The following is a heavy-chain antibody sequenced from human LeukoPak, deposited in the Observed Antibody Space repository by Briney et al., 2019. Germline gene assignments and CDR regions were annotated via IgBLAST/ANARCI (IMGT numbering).Heavy chain of an antibody. CDR1: GFTFSSYA. D-gene: IGHD6-13*01. CDR2: ISGVGGST. Sequence: GGSLRLSCSASGFTFSSYAMHWVRQAPGKGLECVSAISGVGGSTYYADSVKGRFTISRDNSTNTLYLQMSSLRAEDTAVYYCVKGDRSRWYYFDYWGQGTLVTVSS. J-gene: IGHJ4*02. CDR3: VKGDRSRWYYFDY. V-gene: IGHV3-64D*09.